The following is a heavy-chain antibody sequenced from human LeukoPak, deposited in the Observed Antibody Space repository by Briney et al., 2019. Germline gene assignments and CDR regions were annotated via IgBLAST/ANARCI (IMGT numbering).Heavy chain of an antibody. Sequence: GGSLRLSCAASGSTFSDYYMSWIRQAPGKGLEWVSYISSSGSTIYYADSVKGRFTISRDNAKNSLYLQMNSLRAEDTAVYYCARVIRVGASPGIGDYWGQGTLVTVSS. CDR3: ARVIRVGASPGIGDY. CDR2: ISSSGSTI. J-gene: IGHJ4*02. D-gene: IGHD4/OR15-4a*01. CDR1: GSTFSDYY. V-gene: IGHV3-11*01.